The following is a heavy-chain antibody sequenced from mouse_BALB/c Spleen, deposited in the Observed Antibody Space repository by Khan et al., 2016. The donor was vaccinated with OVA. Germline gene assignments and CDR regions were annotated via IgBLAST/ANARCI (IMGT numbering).Heavy chain of an antibody. CDR2: INPSNGYT. J-gene: IGHJ3*01. CDR3: VRDGAYHRNNGWFAY. D-gene: IGHD2-5*01. CDR1: GYTFTSYT. V-gene: IGHV1-4*01. Sequence: QVQLQQSGAELARPGASVKMSCKASGYTFTSYTIHWIKKRPGQGLEWIGYINPSNGYTNYNQKFKDKAKLNTEKASTTAYLQLSSLTTYNSAVYNCVRDGAYHRNNGWFAYWGQGTLVTVSA.